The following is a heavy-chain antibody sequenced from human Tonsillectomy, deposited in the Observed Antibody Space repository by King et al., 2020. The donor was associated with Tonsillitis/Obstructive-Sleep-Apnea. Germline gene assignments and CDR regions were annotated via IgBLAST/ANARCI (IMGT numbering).Heavy chain of an antibody. V-gene: IGHV1-18*01. CDR2: VSANNNYT. Sequence: QLVQSGAEVKEPGASVKVSCKASGYTFTNYGITWVRQAPGQGLEWMRWVSANNNYTKYTQKLQDRVTMTTDTSTSTAYMELRSLKSDDTAVYYCARGEGGYRYVFGTDFWGQGTLVTVSS. CDR3: ARGEGGYRYVFGTDF. CDR1: GYTFTNYG. D-gene: IGHD5-18*01. J-gene: IGHJ4*02.